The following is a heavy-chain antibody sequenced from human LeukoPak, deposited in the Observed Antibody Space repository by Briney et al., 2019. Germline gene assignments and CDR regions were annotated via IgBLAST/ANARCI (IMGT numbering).Heavy chain of an antibody. CDR1: GYTFTGYY. D-gene: IGHD6-13*01. Sequence: GASVKVSCKASGYTFTGYYMHWVRQAPGQGLEWMGWINPNSGGTNYAQKFQGWVTMTRDTSISTAYMELSSLTSDDTAVYHCATSTKYSSSWGAFDIWGQGTM. J-gene: IGHJ3*02. CDR3: ATSTKYSSSWGAFDI. V-gene: IGHV1-2*04. CDR2: INPNSGGT.